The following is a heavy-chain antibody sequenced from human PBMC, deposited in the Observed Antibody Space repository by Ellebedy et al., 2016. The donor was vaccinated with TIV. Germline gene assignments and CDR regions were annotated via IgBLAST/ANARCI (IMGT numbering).Heavy chain of an antibody. J-gene: IGHJ2*01. CDR3: ARKIPAPTTVPPNWNFDL. CDR2: ISGSSTYI. Sequence: GESLKISCAASGFTFSSYTMNWVRQAPGKGLEWVSSISGSSTYIYYADSVKGRFAISRDNAKNSLYLQMNSLRAEDTAVYYCARKIPAPTTVPPNWNFDLWGRGTLVTVSS. CDR1: GFTFSSYT. D-gene: IGHD4-17*01. V-gene: IGHV3-21*01.